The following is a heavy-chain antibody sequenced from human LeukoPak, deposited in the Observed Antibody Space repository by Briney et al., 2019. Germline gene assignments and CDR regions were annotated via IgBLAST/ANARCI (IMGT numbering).Heavy chain of an antibody. Sequence: ASVKVYCKASGYTFTSRDISWVRQAPGQGLEWMGWINCDSGNTNYAQKFQGRLTMTTDTSTSTAYMELRSLRSDDTAVYYCARDEVSGGWYNHWGQGTLVTASS. J-gene: IGHJ4*02. CDR1: GYTFTSRD. V-gene: IGHV1-18*04. CDR3: ARDEVSGGWYNH. CDR2: INCDSGNT. D-gene: IGHD6-19*01.